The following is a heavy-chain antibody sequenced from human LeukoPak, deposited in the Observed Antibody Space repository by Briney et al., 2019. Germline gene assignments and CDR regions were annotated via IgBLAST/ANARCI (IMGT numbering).Heavy chain of an antibody. CDR3: ARAYSGYVSCFDY. Sequence: PGGSLRLSCAASGFTFSSYAMSWVRQAPGKGLEWVSAISGSGGSTYYADSVKGRFTISRDNSKNTLYLQMNSLRAEDTAVYYCARAYSGYVSCFDYWGQGTLVTVSS. D-gene: IGHD5-12*01. CDR1: GFTFSSYA. V-gene: IGHV3-23*01. CDR2: ISGSGGST. J-gene: IGHJ4*02.